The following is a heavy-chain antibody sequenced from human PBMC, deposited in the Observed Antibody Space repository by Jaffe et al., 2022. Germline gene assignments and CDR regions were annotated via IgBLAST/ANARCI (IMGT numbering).Heavy chain of an antibody. J-gene: IGHJ4*02. V-gene: IGHV2-5*01. CDR1: GFSLSTSGVG. D-gene: IGHD4-4*01. CDR2: IYWNDDK. Sequence: QITLKESGPTLVKPTQTLTLTCTFSGFSLSTSGVGVGWIRQPPGKALEWLALIYWNDDKRYSPSLKSRLTITKDTSKNQVVLTMTNMDPVDTATYYCAHRLPSYSNYVFFDYWGQGTLVTVSS. CDR3: AHRLPSYSNYVFFDY.